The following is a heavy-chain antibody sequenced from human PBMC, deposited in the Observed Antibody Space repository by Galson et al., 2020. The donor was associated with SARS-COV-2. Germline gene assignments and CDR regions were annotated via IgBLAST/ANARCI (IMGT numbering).Heavy chain of an antibody. D-gene: IGHD2-15*01. CDR3: ARDLEGYCSGGSCSLQY. J-gene: IGHJ4*02. Sequence: GGSLRLSCAASGFTFSSYSMNWVRQAPGKGLEWVSSISSSSSYIYYADSVKGRFTISRDNAKNSLYLQMNSLRAEDTAVYYCARDLEGYCSGGSCSLQYWGQGTLVTVSS. V-gene: IGHV3-21*01. CDR1: GFTFSSYS. CDR2: ISSSSSYI.